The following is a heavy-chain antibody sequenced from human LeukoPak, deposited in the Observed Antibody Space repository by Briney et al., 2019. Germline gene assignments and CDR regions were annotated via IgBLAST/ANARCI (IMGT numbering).Heavy chain of an antibody. V-gene: IGHV3-23*01. CDR3: AKVGGSGSSLDY. D-gene: IGHD3-10*01. Sequence: QPGGSLRLSCAASGFTFSSDAMSWVRQAPGKGLEWVSTISGGGGTTYYSDSVKGRFTISRDNSKNTLFLQMNSLRAEDTALYYCAKVGGSGSSLDYWGQGTLVTVSS. J-gene: IGHJ4*02. CDR1: GFTFSSDA. CDR2: ISGGGGTT.